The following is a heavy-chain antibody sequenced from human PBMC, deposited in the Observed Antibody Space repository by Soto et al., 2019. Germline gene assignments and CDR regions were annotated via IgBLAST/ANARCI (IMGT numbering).Heavy chain of an antibody. CDR2: ISAYNGNT. CDR1: GYTFTSYG. D-gene: IGHD1-26*01. V-gene: IGHV1-18*04. J-gene: IGHJ4*02. Sequence: ASVKVSCKASGYTFTSYGISWVRQAPGQGLEWMGWISAYNGNTNYAQKLQGRVTMTTDTSTSTAYMELRSLRSDDTGMYYCSRIGPGAATRWFFDYWGQGTPVTVSS. CDR3: SRIGPGAATRWFFDY.